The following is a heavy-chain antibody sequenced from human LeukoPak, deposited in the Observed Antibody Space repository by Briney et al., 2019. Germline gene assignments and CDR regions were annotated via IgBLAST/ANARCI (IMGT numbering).Heavy chain of an antibody. CDR3: ARGGLAARYYYYYMDV. J-gene: IGHJ6*03. CDR2: IKQDGSEK. D-gene: IGHD3-16*01. Sequence: GGSLRLSCAASGFTFSSYWMSWVRQAPGKGLEWVANIKQDGSEKYYVDSVKGRFIISRDNAKNSLYLQMNSLRAEDTAVYYCARGGLAARYYYYYMDVWGKGPTVTVSS. V-gene: IGHV3-7*01. CDR1: GFTFSSYW.